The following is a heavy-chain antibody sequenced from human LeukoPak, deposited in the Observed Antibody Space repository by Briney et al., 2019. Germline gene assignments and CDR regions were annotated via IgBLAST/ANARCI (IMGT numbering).Heavy chain of an antibody. V-gene: IGHV1-18*01. CDR3: ARADGSSMPWDY. Sequence: GASVKVSCKASGYTFTSYAISWVRQAPGQGLEWMGWISVYNGNTDYAQKVQGRVTMTTDTSTSTTYMELRSLRSDDTAVYYCARADGSSMPWDYWGQGTLVTVSS. D-gene: IGHD6-6*01. J-gene: IGHJ4*02. CDR1: GYTFTSYA. CDR2: ISVYNGNT.